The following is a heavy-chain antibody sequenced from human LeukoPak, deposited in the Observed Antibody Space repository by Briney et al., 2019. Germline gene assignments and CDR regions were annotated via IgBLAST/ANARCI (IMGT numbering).Heavy chain of an antibody. CDR2: INPNSGGT. J-gene: IGHJ2*01. Sequence: GASVKVSCKASGYTFAGYYMHWVRQAPGQGLEWTGWINPNSGGTNYAQKFQGRVTVARDTSISTAYMELSRLRSDDTAVYYCARDRGGDYVYWYFDLWGRGTLVTVSS. V-gene: IGHV1-2*02. CDR1: GYTFAGYY. CDR3: ARDRGGDYVYWYFDL. D-gene: IGHD4-17*01.